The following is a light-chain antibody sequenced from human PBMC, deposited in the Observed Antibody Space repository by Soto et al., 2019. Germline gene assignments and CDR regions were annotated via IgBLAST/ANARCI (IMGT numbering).Light chain of an antibody. CDR1: QSITSY. CDR3: QQSYTTPRT. V-gene: IGKV1-39*01. CDR2: AAS. Sequence: DIQLTQSPSSLSASVGDRVTITCRASQSITSYLNWYQQKPGKAPKLLTYAASTLQTGVPYRYSGSGSGTDFTLTIGSLQPEDFTVYFCQQSYTTPRTFGQGTRV. J-gene: IGKJ1*01.